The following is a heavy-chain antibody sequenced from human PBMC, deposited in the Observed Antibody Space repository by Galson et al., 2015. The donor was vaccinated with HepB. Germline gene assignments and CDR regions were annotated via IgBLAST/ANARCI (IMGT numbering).Heavy chain of an antibody. Sequence: QSGAEVKKPGESLRISCKGSGYSFTSYWISWVRQMPGKGLEWMGRIDPSDSYTNYSPSFQGHVTISADKSISTAYLQWSSLKASDTAMYYCARHGPWYYGSGEYDAFDIWGQGTMVTVSS. CDR2: IDPSDSYT. CDR3: ARHGPWYYGSGEYDAFDI. J-gene: IGHJ3*02. V-gene: IGHV5-10-1*01. CDR1: GYSFTSYW. D-gene: IGHD3-10*01.